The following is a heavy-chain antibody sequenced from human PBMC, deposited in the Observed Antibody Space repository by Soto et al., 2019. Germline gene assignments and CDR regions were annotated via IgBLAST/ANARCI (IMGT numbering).Heavy chain of an antibody. D-gene: IGHD6-13*01. Sequence: QVQLQQWGAGLLKPSETLSLTCAVYGGSFSGYYWSWIRQPPGKGLEWIGEIKHSGSTNYNPSLKSRLTISVDTSKNQFSLKLSSVTAADTAVYYCARGRFIAAAGLGWFDPWGQGTLVTVSS. CDR2: IKHSGST. V-gene: IGHV4-34*01. CDR1: GGSFSGYY. J-gene: IGHJ5*02. CDR3: ARGRFIAAAGLGWFDP.